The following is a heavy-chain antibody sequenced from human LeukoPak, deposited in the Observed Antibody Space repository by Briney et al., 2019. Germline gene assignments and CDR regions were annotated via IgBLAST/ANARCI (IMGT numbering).Heavy chain of an antibody. CDR2: INSDGSST. V-gene: IGHV3-74*01. D-gene: IGHD6-19*01. CDR1: GFTFSSYW. J-gene: IGHJ4*02. CDR3: ATSPLIAVAGTGIDY. Sequence: GGSLRLSCAASGFTFSSYWMHWVRQAPGKGLVWVSRINSDGSSTSYADSVKGRFTISRDNAKNTLYLQMNSLRAEDTAVYYCATSPLIAVAGTGIDYWGQGTLVTVSS.